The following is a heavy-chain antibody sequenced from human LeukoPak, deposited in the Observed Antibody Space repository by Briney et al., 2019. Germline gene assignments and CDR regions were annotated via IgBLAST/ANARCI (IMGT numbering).Heavy chain of an antibody. D-gene: IGHD3-10*01. CDR1: GRSISSSSYY. V-gene: IGHV4-39*01. CDR2: IYYSGST. J-gene: IGHJ4*02. Sequence: SETLSLTCTVSGRSISSSSYYWGWIRQPPGKGLEWIGSIYYSGSTYYNPSLKSRVTISVDTSKNQFSLKLSSVTAADTAVYYCARHRGDYYGSGSYFDYWGQGTLVTVSS. CDR3: ARHRGDYYGSGSYFDY.